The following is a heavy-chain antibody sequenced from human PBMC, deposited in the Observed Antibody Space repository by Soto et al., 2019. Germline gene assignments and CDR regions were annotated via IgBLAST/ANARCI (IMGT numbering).Heavy chain of an antibody. CDR1: GYTFTRSG. D-gene: IGHD5-12*01. V-gene: IGHV1-18*01. CDR2: IGSYNGDT. CDR3: AREGVAPYYYYGMDV. J-gene: IGHJ6*02. Sequence: QVQLEQSGAEVKKPGGSVKVSSKASGYTFTRSGISWVRQAPGQGPEWMGWIGSYNGDTNYAQTFQGRVTMTTDTSTSTAYMELRSLRSDDTAVYYCAREGVAPYYYYGMDVWGQGTPVTVSS.